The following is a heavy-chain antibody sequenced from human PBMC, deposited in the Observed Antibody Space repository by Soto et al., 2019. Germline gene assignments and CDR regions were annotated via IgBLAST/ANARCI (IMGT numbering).Heavy chain of an antibody. CDR2: MNPNSGNT. D-gene: IGHD4-4*01. CDR3: ARGQWGTVTTYDYMDV. V-gene: IGHV1-8*01. Sequence: ASVKVSCKASGYTFTSYDINWVRQATGQGLEWMGWMNPNSGNTGYAQKFQGRVTMTRNTSISTAYMELSSLRSEDTAVYYCARGQWGTVTTYDYMDVWGKGTTVTVSS. J-gene: IGHJ6*03. CDR1: GYTFTSYD.